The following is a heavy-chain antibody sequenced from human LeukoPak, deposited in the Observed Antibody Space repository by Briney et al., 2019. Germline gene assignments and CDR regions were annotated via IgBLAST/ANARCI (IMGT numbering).Heavy chain of an antibody. J-gene: IGHJ3*02. V-gene: IGHV4-39*01. CDR2: MSYSGAT. CDR1: GVSISSSSYH. CDR3: ARGRNSVSGYDAFDI. D-gene: IGHD5/OR15-5a*01. Sequence: SETLSLTCTVSGVSISSSSYHWGWIRHSPGEGLQWITSMSYSGATYYNPSLQSRVTISVDTSKNQFSLKLYSVTAADTAVYYCARGRNSVSGYDAFDIWGQGTMVTVSS.